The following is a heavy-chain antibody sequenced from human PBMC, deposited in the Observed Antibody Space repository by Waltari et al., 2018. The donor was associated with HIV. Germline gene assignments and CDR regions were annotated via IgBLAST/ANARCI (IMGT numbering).Heavy chain of an antibody. J-gene: IGHJ4*02. CDR1: GGSISSYY. V-gene: IGHV4-59*01. CDR2: IYYSGST. Sequence: QVQLQESGPGLVKPSETLSLTCTVSGGSISSYYWSWIRQPPGKGLEWIGYIYYSGSTNYNPSLKSRVNISVDTSKNQFSLKLSSVTAADTAVYYCARAGLRGVVAGSIYVDYWGQGTLVTVSS. D-gene: IGHD6-19*01. CDR3: ARAGLRGVVAGSIYVDY.